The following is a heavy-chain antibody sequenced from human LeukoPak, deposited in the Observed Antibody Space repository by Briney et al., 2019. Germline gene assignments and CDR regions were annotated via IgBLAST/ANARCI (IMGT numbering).Heavy chain of an antibody. J-gene: IGHJ2*01. Sequence: PGGSLRLSCGASGIIFCKYAMHWVRQGPGKGLECISTISSDGGSTYYANSVKGRFTISRDNSKNTLYLQMGSMRAEDMAVYYCARGQQGPKTRFFDLWGRGTRVTVSS. CDR2: ISSDGGST. CDR3: ARGQQGPKTRFFDL. D-gene: IGHD6-13*01. V-gene: IGHV3-64*01. CDR1: GIIFCKYA.